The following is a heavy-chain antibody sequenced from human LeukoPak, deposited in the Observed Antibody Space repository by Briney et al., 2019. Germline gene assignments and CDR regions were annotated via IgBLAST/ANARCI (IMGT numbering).Heavy chain of an antibody. CDR3: ARYSSSSSFDC. J-gene: IGHJ4*02. D-gene: IGHD6-13*01. V-gene: IGHV4-4*07. CDR1: GASITSYY. CDR2: IYTSGST. Sequence: SETLSLTCRVSGASITSYYWSWIRQPAGKGLEWIGRIYTSGSTDYNPSLKSRVTMSVDTSKNQFSLKLNSVTAADTAVYYCARYSSSSSFDCWGQGTLVTVSS.